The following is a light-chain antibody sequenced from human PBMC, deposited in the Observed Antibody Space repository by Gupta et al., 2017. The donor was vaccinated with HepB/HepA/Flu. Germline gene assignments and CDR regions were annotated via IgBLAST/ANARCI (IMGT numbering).Light chain of an antibody. V-gene: IGKV2-28*01. Sequence: DIVMTQSPLSLPVTPGEPASISCRSSQSLLHSNGYNYLDWYLQKPGRSPQLLLYLGSNRASAVLDRFSRSGSGGAFTLKIIRVVAPDVGVYYCSQALENPRTFGQGTKVEIK. CDR1: QSLLHSNGYNY. CDR3: SQALENPRT. J-gene: IGKJ1*01. CDR2: LGS.